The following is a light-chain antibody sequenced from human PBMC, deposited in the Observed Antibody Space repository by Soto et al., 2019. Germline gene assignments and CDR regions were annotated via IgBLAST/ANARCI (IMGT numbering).Light chain of an antibody. CDR1: QGINNY. J-gene: IGKJ3*01. CDR2: GAS. V-gene: IGKV1-27*01. Sequence: DIQMTQSPSSLSASVGDRVTITCQASQGINNYLVWYQQKPGKLPKLLISGASTVQSGVPSRFSGSQSGTDFTLTISSLQPEDVATYYCQKFNSAPFTFGPGTKVDIK. CDR3: QKFNSAPFT.